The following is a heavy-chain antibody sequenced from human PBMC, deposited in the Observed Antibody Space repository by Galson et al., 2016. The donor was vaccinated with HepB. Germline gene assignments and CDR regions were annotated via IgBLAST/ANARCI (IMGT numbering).Heavy chain of an antibody. Sequence: SLRLSCAASGFIFSSYAMHWARQAPGKGLEWVSSISGSGNYIFYADAVKGRFTVSRDNAKSSLYLQMNSLRAEDTAVYYCASQPGTVAAGVVATKTWGQGTLVTVSS. CDR2: ISGSGNYI. J-gene: IGHJ5*02. D-gene: IGHD6-19*01. CDR1: GFIFSSYA. CDR3: ASQPGTVAAGVVATKT. V-gene: IGHV3-21*01.